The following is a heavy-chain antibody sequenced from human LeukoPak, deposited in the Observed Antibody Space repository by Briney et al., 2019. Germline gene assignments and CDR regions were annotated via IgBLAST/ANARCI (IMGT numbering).Heavy chain of an antibody. D-gene: IGHD6-6*01. J-gene: IGHJ3*02. CDR2: IIPILGIA. Sequence: ASVTVSFKASGGTFISYAISWVRQAPGQGLEWMGRIIPILGIANYPQKFRGRVTITADKSTSTAYVELSSLRSEDTAVYYCARSASLAQAFDIWGQGTMVTVSS. CDR3: ARSASLAQAFDI. CDR1: GGTFISYA. V-gene: IGHV1-69*04.